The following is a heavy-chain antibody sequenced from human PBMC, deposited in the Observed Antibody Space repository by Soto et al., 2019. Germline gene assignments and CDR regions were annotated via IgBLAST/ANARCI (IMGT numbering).Heavy chain of an antibody. CDR2: IGTAGDT. CDR1: GFTFSSYD. D-gene: IGHD5-18*01. Sequence: QPGGSLRLACAASGFTFSSYDMHWVRQATGKGLEWVSAIGTAGDTYYPGSVKGRFTISRENAKNSLYLKMNSLRAGDTAVYYCARVKHTAMSEDYYGMDVWGQGTTVTVSS. V-gene: IGHV3-13*01. CDR3: ARVKHTAMSEDYYGMDV. J-gene: IGHJ6*02.